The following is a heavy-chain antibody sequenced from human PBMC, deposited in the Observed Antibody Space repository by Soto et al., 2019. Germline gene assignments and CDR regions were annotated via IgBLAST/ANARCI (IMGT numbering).Heavy chain of an antibody. CDR2: IRSKANNYAT. D-gene: IGHD2-2*01. V-gene: IGHV3-73*02. CDR3: SAPEYCSGTSCLGY. J-gene: IGHJ4*02. CDR1: GFTFSGSV. Sequence: EVQLVESGGGLGQPGESLKLSCAASGFTFSGSVMHWVRQASGKGLEWVGRIRSKANNYATAYAASVKGRFIISRDDSQNTAFLQMSSLKTEDTAVYYCSAPEYCSGTSCLGYWGQGTLVTVSS.